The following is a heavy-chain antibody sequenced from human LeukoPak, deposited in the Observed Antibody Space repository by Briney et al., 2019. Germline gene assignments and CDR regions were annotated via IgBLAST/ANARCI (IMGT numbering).Heavy chain of an antibody. V-gene: IGHV4-61*02. CDR1: GGSISSGSYY. CDR2: IYTSGST. J-gene: IGHJ4*02. D-gene: IGHD5-24*01. CDR3: ARDKIRGRDGYNYYDY. Sequence: SETLSLTCTVSGGSISSGSYYWSWIRQPAGKGLEWIGRIYTSGSTYYNPSLQSRVTISVHTSKNQFSLNLRSVTAADTAVYYCARDKIRGRDGYNYYDYWGQGTLVTVSS.